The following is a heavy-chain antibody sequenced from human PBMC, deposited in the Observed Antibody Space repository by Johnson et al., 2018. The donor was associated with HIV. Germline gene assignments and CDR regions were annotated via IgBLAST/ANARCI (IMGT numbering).Heavy chain of an antibody. CDR3: ARKQWLEIPSDAFDV. V-gene: IGHV3-74*02. CDR2: INSDGSST. J-gene: IGHJ3*01. CDR1: GFTFSSYW. Sequence: VQLVESGGGLVQPGGSLRLSCAASGFTFSSYWMHWVRQAPGKGLVWVSRINSDGSSTSYADSVKGRFTISRDNAKKTLYLQMNSLRAEDTAVYYCARKQWLEIPSDAFDVWGQGTMVTVSS. D-gene: IGHD6-19*01.